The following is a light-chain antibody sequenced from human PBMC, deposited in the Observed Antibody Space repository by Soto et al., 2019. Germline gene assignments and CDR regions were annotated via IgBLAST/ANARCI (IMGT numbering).Light chain of an antibody. Sequence: VLTQPPSASGTPGQRVTISCSGSSSNIESNSVTWYQQLPGTAPKLVIYSNYDRPSGVPDRFSGSTSGTSASLVIRGLQSEDEADYYCAAWDDILNGYVFGGGTKVTVL. CDR2: SNY. V-gene: IGLV1-44*01. CDR1: SSNIESNS. J-gene: IGLJ1*01. CDR3: AAWDDILNGYV.